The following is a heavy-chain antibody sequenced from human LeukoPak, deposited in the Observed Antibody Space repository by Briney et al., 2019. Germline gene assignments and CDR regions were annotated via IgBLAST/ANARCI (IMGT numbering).Heavy chain of an antibody. CDR1: GYSFTSYW. CDR3: ARLSDSGSGWYPDFDY. V-gene: IGHV5-51*01. CDR2: IYPGDSDT. Sequence: GESLKISCKGSGYSFTSYWIGWVRQMPGKGLEWMGIIYPGDSDTRYSPSFQGQVTISADKSISTAYLQWSSLKASDTAMYYCARLSDSGSGWYPDFDYWGQGTLVTVSS. D-gene: IGHD6-19*01. J-gene: IGHJ4*02.